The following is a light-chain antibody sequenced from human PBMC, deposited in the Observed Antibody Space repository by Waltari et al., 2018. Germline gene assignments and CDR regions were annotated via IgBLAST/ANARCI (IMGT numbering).Light chain of an antibody. CDR3: ATWDSGPKAVV. Sequence: QSVLTQPPSVSAAPGPTVTISCPGSHSNMGTNHASWYRQVPGRPPKLLIYDNDSRPSGIPDRFSGSKSGTSATLDITGLQTGDEAGYYCATWDSGPKAVVFGGGTRLTVL. V-gene: IGLV1-51*01. J-gene: IGLJ2*01. CDR1: HSNMGTNH. CDR2: DND.